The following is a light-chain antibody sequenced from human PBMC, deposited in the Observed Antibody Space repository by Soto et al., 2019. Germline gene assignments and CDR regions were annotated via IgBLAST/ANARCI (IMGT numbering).Light chain of an antibody. CDR1: QGIGNA. Sequence: AIQMTQSPSSLSGSVRDRLTMSCRSSQGIGNALGWYQQKPGKPPKVLIYGASNLQSGVPPRFSGSGSGTDFTLAISSLQPEDSATYYCLQDINYPWTFGQGTKVDIK. V-gene: IGKV1-6*01. J-gene: IGKJ1*01. CDR2: GAS. CDR3: LQDINYPWT.